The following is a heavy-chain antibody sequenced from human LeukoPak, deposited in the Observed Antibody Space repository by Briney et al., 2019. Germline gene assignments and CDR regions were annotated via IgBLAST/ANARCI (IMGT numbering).Heavy chain of an antibody. V-gene: IGHV3-21*01. CDR2: ISSSSSYI. D-gene: IGHD3-10*01. CDR1: GFTFSSYS. J-gene: IGHJ4*02. Sequence: GGSPRLSCAASGFTFSSYSMNWVRQAPGKGLEWVSSISSSSSYIYYADSVKGRFTISRDSAKNSLYLQMNSLRAEDTAVYYCARVSLPPYYYGSGSYYVFDYWGQGTLVTVSS. CDR3: ARVSLPPYYYGSGSYYVFDY.